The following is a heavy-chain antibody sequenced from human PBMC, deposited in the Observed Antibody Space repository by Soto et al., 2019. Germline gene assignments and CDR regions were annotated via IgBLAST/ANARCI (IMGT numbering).Heavy chain of an antibody. CDR2: ISGSGGST. Sequence: EVQLLESGGGLVQPGGSLRLSCAASGFTFSSYAMSWVRQAPGKGLEWVSAISGSGGSTYYADSVKGRFTISRDNSKNTLYLQMNSLRAEGTAVYYCASGWFGGYYFDFWGQGTLVTVSS. CDR3: ASGWFGGYYFDF. V-gene: IGHV3-23*01. J-gene: IGHJ4*02. CDR1: GFTFSSYA. D-gene: IGHD3-10*01.